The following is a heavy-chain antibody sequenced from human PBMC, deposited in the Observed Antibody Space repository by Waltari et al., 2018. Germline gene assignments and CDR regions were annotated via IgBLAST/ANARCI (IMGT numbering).Heavy chain of an antibody. J-gene: IGHJ6*02. CDR2: IRYDGSNK. Sequence: QVQLVESGGGVVQPGGSLRLSCAASGFTFSSYGMHWVRQAPGKGLEWVAFIRYDGSNKYYADSVKGRFTISRDNSKNTLYLQMNSLRAEDTAVYYCAKDCRSSGWYGMDVWGQGTTVTVSS. CDR1: GFTFSSYG. V-gene: IGHV3-30*02. D-gene: IGHD2-2*01. CDR3: AKDCRSSGWYGMDV.